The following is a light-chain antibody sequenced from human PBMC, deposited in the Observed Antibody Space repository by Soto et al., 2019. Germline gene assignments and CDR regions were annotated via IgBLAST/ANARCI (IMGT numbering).Light chain of an antibody. CDR3: QHYNSYSEA. CDR1: QTISSW. J-gene: IGKJ1*01. CDR2: KAS. Sequence: DIQMTQSPSTLSGSVGDRVTLPCRASQTISSWLAWCQQKPGKAPKLLIYKASTLKSGVPSRFSGSGSGTEFTLTISSLQPDDFATYYCQHYNSYSEAFGQGTKVDIK. V-gene: IGKV1-5*03.